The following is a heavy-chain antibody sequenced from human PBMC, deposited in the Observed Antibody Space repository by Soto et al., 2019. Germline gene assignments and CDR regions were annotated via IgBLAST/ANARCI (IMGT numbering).Heavy chain of an antibody. D-gene: IGHD2-2*01. CDR2: INPSGGST. J-gene: IGHJ4*02. CDR3: ANLGYCSSTGCYGDRGFDY. Sequence: ASVKVSCKASGYTFTSYYMHWVRQAPGQGLEWMGIINPSGGSTSYAQKFQGRVTMTRDTSTSTVYMELSSLRSEDTAVYYCANLGYCSSTGCYGDRGFDYWGQGTLVTVSS. V-gene: IGHV1-46*01. CDR1: GYTFTSYY.